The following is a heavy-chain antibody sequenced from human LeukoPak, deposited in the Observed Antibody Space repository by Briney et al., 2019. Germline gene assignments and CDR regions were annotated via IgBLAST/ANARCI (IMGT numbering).Heavy chain of an antibody. Sequence: ASVKVSCKSSGYTFTSYDINWVRQATGQGLEWVGWMNPNSGNTGYAQKFQGRVTMTRNTSISTAYMELSSLRSEDTAVYYCARGHRKRYCSGGSCYSGHNWFDPWGQGTLVTVSS. CDR3: ARGHRKRYCSGGSCYSGHNWFDP. CDR2: MNPNSGNT. V-gene: IGHV1-8*01. D-gene: IGHD2-15*01. J-gene: IGHJ5*02. CDR1: GYTFTSYD.